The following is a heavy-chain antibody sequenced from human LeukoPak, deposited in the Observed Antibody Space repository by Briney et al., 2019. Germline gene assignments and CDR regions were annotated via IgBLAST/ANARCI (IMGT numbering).Heavy chain of an antibody. CDR3: ATDSLTMVAFDI. J-gene: IGHJ3*02. CDR1: GYTFTGYY. Sequence: ASVKVSCKASGYTFTGYYMHWVRQAPGQGLEWMGWINPNSGGSTSYAQKFQGRVTMTEDTSTDTAYMELSSLRSEDTAVYYCATDSLTMVAFDIWGQGTMVTVSS. CDR2: INPNSGGST. D-gene: IGHD3-10*01. V-gene: IGHV1-2*02.